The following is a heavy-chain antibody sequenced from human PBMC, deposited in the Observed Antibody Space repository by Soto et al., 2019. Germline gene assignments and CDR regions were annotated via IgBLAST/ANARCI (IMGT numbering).Heavy chain of an antibody. V-gene: IGHV2-5*02. J-gene: IGHJ5*02. CDR1: GFSLSTSGVG. CDR2: IYWDDDK. Sequence: QITLKESGPTLVKPTQTLTLTCTFSGFSLSTSGVGVGWIRQPPGKALEWLALIYWDDDKRYSPSLKRRLTITKDTSKNQVVLTMTNMDPVDTATYYCAHSPQSRDTAMAPDWFDPWGQGTLVTVSS. D-gene: IGHD5-18*01. CDR3: AHSPQSRDTAMAPDWFDP.